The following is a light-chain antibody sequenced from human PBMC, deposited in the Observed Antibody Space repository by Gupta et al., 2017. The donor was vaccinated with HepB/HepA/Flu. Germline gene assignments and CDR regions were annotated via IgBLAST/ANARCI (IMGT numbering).Light chain of an antibody. Sequence: DIQMTQSPPSLSASVGDRVTITCRASQSISSYLNWYQQKPGKAPKLLIYAASSLQSGVPSRFSGSGSGTDFTLTISSLQPEDFATYYCQQSDSTPFTFGPGTKVDIK. CDR1: QSISSY. V-gene: IGKV1-39*01. J-gene: IGKJ3*01. CDR2: AAS. CDR3: QQSDSTPFT.